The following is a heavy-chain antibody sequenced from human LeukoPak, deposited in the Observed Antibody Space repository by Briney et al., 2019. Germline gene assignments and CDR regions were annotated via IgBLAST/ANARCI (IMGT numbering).Heavy chain of an antibody. CDR3: ARGGAALDF. V-gene: IGHV1-18*01. Sequence: ASVKVSCKASGYIFTTYGISWVRQAPGQGLEWMGWISTQYGNTNYAQEVQGRVTITTDTSTNTAYMELRSLTSDDTAVYYCARGGAALDFWGQGTLVTVFS. J-gene: IGHJ4*02. D-gene: IGHD6-6*01. CDR1: GYIFTTYG. CDR2: ISTQYGNT.